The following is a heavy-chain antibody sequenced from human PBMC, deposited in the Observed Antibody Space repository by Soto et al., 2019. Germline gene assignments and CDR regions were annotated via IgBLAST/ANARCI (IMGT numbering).Heavy chain of an antibody. J-gene: IGHJ6*02. D-gene: IGHD3-10*01. Sequence: QVQLVESGGGVVQPGRSLRLSCAASGFTFSSYGMHWVRQAPGKGLEWVAVIWYDGSNKYYADSVKGRFTISRDNSKNTLYLQMNSLRAEDTAVYYCARDTMLLWFGDSTGYYGMDVWGQGTTVTVSS. V-gene: IGHV3-33*01. CDR1: GFTFSSYG. CDR3: ARDTMLLWFGDSTGYYGMDV. CDR2: IWYDGSNK.